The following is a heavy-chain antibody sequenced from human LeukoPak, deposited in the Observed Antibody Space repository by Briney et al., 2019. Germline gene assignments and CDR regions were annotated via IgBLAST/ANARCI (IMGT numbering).Heavy chain of an antibody. CDR1: GGSISGYY. CDR3: ARRGGYYDFDY. CDR2: IYYSGNS. V-gene: IGHV4-59*01. Sequence: NPSETLSLTCTVSGGSISGYYWSWIRQSPGKGLEWIGYIYYSGNSNYNPSLKSRVTMSVDTSKTQFSLKLSSVSAADTAVYLCARRGGYYDFDYWGQGTLVTVSS. J-gene: IGHJ4*02. D-gene: IGHD3-3*01.